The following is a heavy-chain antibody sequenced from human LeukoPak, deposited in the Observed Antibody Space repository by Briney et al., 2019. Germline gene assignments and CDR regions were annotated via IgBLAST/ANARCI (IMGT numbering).Heavy chain of an antibody. Sequence: PGGSLRLSCAASGFTFSSYGMSWVRQAPGKGLEWVSAISGSGGSTYYADSVKGRFTISRDNSKNTLYLKMNSLRAEDTAVYYCAKDRRQQQLANWFDPWGQGTLVTVSS. J-gene: IGHJ5*02. D-gene: IGHD6-13*01. CDR3: AKDRRQQQLANWFDP. CDR1: GFTFSSYG. V-gene: IGHV3-23*01. CDR2: ISGSGGST.